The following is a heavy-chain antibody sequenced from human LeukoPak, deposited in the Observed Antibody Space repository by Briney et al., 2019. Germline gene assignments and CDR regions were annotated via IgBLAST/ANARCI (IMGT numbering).Heavy chain of an antibody. D-gene: IGHD1-14*01. CDR2: ISGGGDNT. CDR3: AKAGREPGNY. J-gene: IGHJ4*02. V-gene: IGHV3-23*01. Sequence: GGSLRLSCAASGFTFSSYAMSWVRQAPGKGLEWVSTISGGGDNTYYADSVKGRFTISRDNSKNTLYLQMNSLRAEDTAVYYCAKAGREPGNYWGQGTLVTVSS. CDR1: GFTFSSYA.